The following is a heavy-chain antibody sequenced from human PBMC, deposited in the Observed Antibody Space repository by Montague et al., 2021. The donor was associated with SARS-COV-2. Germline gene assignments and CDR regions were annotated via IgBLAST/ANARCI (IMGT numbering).Heavy chain of an antibody. CDR2: GRHSGEA. CDR1: VDSGITPHK. J-gene: IGHJ5*02. V-gene: IGHV4-4*02. D-gene: IGHD7-27*01. CDR3: ACDRITRGWLDP. Sequence: SETLSLTCAGAVDSGITPHKRSSVRQPPEKGLPWDGEGRHSGEANYNASFNGRATISVDKSKNQFSLTLTSVTAADTAVYYCACDRITRGWLDPWGQGTLVTVSS.